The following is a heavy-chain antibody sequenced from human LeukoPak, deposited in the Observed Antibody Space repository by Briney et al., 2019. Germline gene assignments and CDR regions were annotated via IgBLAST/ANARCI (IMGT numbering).Heavy chain of an antibody. V-gene: IGHV3-7*01. CDR2: IKQDGSEK. Sequence: GVSLRLSCAASGFTFSSYWMSWVRQAPGKGLEWVANIKQDGSEKYYVDSVKGRFTISRDNAKNSLYLQMNSLRAEDTAVYYCARVSPIRYYDYIWGSYRYPDAFDIWGQGTMVTVSS. CDR1: GFTFSSYW. J-gene: IGHJ3*02. CDR3: ARVSPIRYYDYIWGSYRYPDAFDI. D-gene: IGHD3-16*02.